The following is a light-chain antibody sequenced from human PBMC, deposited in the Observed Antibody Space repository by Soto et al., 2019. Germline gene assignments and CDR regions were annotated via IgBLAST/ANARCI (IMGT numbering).Light chain of an antibody. V-gene: IGLV2-14*03. CDR1: SNDVGGYHY. CDR2: GVS. Sequence: QSALTQPASVSGSPGQSITISCTGTSNDVGGYHYVSWDHQHPGKAPKLLIYGVSDRLYGVSNRFSGAKCGNAASLTIFRLQAEEEGAYYCSQHTSSHTRVFGGGTK. J-gene: IGLJ3*02. CDR3: SQHTSSHTRV.